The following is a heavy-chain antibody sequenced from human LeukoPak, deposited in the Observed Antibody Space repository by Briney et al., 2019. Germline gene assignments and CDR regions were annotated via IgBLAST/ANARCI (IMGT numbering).Heavy chain of an antibody. D-gene: IGHD4-17*01. CDR3: ARFYGDFVNHWYFDL. Sequence: PGGSLRLSCSASGFTFSSLPMHWVRQAPGKGLEYVSSITNNGVGTYYADSVKGRFTISRDNSKNTLYLQMNSLRAEDTAVYYCARFYGDFVNHWYFDLWGRGTLVTVSS. CDR2: ITNNGVGT. V-gene: IGHV3-64*04. CDR1: GFTFSSLP. J-gene: IGHJ2*01.